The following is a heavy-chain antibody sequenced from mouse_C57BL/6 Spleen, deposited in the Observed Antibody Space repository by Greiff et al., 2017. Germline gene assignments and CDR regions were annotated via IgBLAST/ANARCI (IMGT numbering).Heavy chain of an antibody. CDR3: ARGIYYDYGECYFDY. Sequence: VKLMESGAELVRPGASVKLSCKASGYTFTDYYINWVKQRPGQGLEWIARIYPGSGNTYYNEKFKGKATLTAEKSSSTAYMQLSSLTSEDSAVYFCARGIYYDYGECYFDYWGQGTTLTVSS. CDR2: IYPGSGNT. V-gene: IGHV1-76*01. CDR1: GYTFTDYY. D-gene: IGHD2-4*01. J-gene: IGHJ2*01.